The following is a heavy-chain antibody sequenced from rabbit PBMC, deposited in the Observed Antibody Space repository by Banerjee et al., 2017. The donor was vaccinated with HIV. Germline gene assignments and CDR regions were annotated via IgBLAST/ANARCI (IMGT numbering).Heavy chain of an antibody. CDR1: GFSFSGYYY. CDR2: INAGNDDKI. D-gene: IGHD8-1*01. Sequence: QEQLEESGGDLVKPGASLTLTCTASGFSFSGYYYMCWIRQAPVTGLEWIACINAGNDDKICYASWAKGRFTISKTSSTTVTLQMTSLTAADTATYFCARDLGGSSDLWGQGTLVTVS. J-gene: IGHJ3*01. CDR3: ARDLGGSSDL. V-gene: IGHV1S45*01.